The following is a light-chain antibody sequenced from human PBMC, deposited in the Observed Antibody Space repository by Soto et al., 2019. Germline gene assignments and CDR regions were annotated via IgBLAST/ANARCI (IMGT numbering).Light chain of an antibody. V-gene: IGLV4-69*01. CDR1: SGHSSYA. CDR2: LNSDGSH. CDR3: QTWGTGNVV. J-gene: IGLJ2*01. Sequence: QLVLTQSPSASASLGASVKLTCTLSSGHSSYAIAWHQQQPEKGPRYLMKLNSDGSHSKGDGIPDRFSGSSSGPERYLTISSLQSEDEADYYCQTWGTGNVVFGGGTKLTVL.